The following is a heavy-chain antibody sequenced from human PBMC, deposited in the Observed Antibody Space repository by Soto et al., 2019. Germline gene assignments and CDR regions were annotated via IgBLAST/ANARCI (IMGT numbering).Heavy chain of an antibody. CDR1: GVSFSEYY. CDR2: INHSGST. CDR3: ARAPTGRVVTATAIDS. V-gene: IGHV4-34*01. Sequence: ETLSLTCSGYGVSFSEYYWSWIRQPPGKGLEWIGEINHSGSTNYNPSLKSRVTISVDTSKNQFSLKLNSVTAADTAVYYCARAPTGRVVTATAIDSWGQGTLVTVYS. J-gene: IGHJ4*02. D-gene: IGHD2-15*01.